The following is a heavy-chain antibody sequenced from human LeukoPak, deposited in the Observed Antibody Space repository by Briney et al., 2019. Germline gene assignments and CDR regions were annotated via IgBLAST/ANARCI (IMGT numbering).Heavy chain of an antibody. CDR2: VSGSGGST. CDR3: AKTLRESSGREYFDL. D-gene: IGHD6-19*01. Sequence: PGGSLRLSCAPSPFTFSSYVMSCVGQAPGQGVEWVSAVSGSGGSTYYAQSVKGRFTISRDNSKNTLYLQMNSLRAEDTAVYYCAKTLRESSGREYFDLWGRGTLATVSS. J-gene: IGHJ2*01. V-gene: IGHV3-23*01. CDR1: PFTFSSYV.